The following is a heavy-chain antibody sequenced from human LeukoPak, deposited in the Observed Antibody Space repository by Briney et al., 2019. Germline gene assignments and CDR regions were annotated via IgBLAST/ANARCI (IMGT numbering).Heavy chain of an antibody. Sequence: GASVKVSCKASGYSFTNYDINWVRQATGQGLEWMGWMNPKSGDTGYSQKFQGRVFITRDTSINTAYMELSSLGSDDTAVYYCAREGVTGFGELLYQGAFDIWGQGTMVTVSS. D-gene: IGHD3-10*01. CDR2: MNPKSGDT. J-gene: IGHJ3*02. CDR3: AREGVTGFGELLYQGAFDI. V-gene: IGHV1-8*03. CDR1: GYSFTNYD.